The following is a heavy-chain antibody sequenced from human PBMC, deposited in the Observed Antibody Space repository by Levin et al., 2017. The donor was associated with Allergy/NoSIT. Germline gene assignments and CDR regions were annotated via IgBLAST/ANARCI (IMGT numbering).Heavy chain of an antibody. V-gene: IGHV6-1*01. Sequence: SETLSLTCAISGATVSSDRAAWYWIRQSPSRGLEWLGRTYYRSKWYNDSAVSVKSRISVNPDTSKNQFSLQLNSVTPEDTALYYCARSSRSGGDFDYWGQGTLVTVSS. CDR3: ARSSRSGGDFDY. J-gene: IGHJ4*02. CDR1: GATVSSDRAA. CDR2: TYYRSKWYN. D-gene: IGHD3-16*01.